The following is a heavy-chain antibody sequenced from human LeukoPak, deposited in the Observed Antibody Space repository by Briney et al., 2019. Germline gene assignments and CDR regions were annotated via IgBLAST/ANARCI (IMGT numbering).Heavy chain of an antibody. CDR3: AKVKTAVTTHFDY. V-gene: IGHV3-23*01. CDR1: GFTFSSYA. J-gene: IGHJ4*02. Sequence: GGSLRLSCAASGFTFSSYAMSWVRQAPGQGLEWVSTISGSGGSIYYADSVKGRFTISRDNSKNTLYLQMNSLRAEDTALYYCAKVKTAVTTHFDYWGQGTLVTVSS. CDR2: ISGSGGSI. D-gene: IGHD4-17*01.